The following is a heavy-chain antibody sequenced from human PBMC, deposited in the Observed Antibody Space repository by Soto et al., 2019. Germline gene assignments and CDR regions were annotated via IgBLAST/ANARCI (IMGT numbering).Heavy chain of an antibody. CDR3: ARSTVTTGLHYYYGMDV. V-gene: IGHV3-21*06. CDR1: GLTFSSYS. J-gene: IGHJ6*02. Sequence: EVQLVESGGGLVKPGGSLRLSCAASGLTFSSYSMNWVRQAPGKGLEWVSSISSSSSYIDYADSVKGRFTISRDNAKNSLYVQMNSLRAEDTAVYYCARSTVTTGLHYYYGMDVWGQGTTVTVSS. D-gene: IGHD4-17*01. CDR2: ISSSSSYI.